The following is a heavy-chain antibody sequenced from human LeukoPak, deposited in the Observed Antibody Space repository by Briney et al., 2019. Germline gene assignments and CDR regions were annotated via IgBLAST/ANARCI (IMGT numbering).Heavy chain of an antibody. CDR2: IIPILGIA. CDR1: GGTFSSYA. D-gene: IGHD2-2*01. V-gene: IGHV1-69*04. J-gene: IGHJ4*02. CDR3: ARGFVPSRFDY. Sequence: GSSVKVSCKASGGTFSSYAISWVRQAPGQGLEWMGRIIPILGIANYAQKSQGRVTITADKSTSTAYMELSSLRSEDTAVYYCARGFVPSRFDYWGQGTLVTVSS.